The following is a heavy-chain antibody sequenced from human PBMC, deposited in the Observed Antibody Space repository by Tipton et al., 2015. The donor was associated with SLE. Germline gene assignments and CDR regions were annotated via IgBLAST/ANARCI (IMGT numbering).Heavy chain of an antibody. J-gene: IGHJ4*02. CDR3: AGLGPYYFDY. Sequence: TLSLTCTVSGGSISSGSHTWIWIRQPAGKGLEWIGHIYISGNTKYNPSLKSRVTMSVDTSKNEFSLNLNSVTAADTAVYYCAGLGPYYFDYWGQGTLVTVSS. V-gene: IGHV4-61*09. CDR2: IYISGNT. D-gene: IGHD7-27*01. CDR1: GGSISSGSHT.